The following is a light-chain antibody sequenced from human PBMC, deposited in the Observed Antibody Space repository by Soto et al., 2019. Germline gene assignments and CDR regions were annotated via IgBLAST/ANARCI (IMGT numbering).Light chain of an antibody. CDR1: QSVASSY. Sequence: EVVLTQSPGTLSLSPGERVTLSCRASQSVASSYLAWYQQKPGRAPRLLFYSASSRATFIPDRFSGSGSGTDFAVTIGRLVADSLQLYYCFHFASLPQTFGQGTNVE. CDR2: SAS. CDR3: FHFASLPQT. J-gene: IGKJ1*01. V-gene: IGKV3-20*01.